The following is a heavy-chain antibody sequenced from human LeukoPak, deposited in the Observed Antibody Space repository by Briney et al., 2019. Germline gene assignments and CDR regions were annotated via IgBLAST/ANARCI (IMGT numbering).Heavy chain of an antibody. CDR2: IYYSGST. CDR1: GGSISSSTYY. Sequence: SETLSLTCTVSGGSISSSTYYWSWIRQHPGKGLEWIGYIYYSGSTYYNPSLKSRVTISIDTSKNQFSLKLSSVTAADTAVYYCARAGVYSGSYFDYWGQGTLVTVSS. V-gene: IGHV4-31*03. D-gene: IGHD1-26*01. J-gene: IGHJ4*02. CDR3: ARAGVYSGSYFDY.